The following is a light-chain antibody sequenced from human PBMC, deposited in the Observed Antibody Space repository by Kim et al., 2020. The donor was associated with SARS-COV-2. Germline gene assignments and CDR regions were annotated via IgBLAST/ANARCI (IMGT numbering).Light chain of an antibody. J-gene: IGKJ2*01. CDR2: AAS. V-gene: IGKV3-20*01. CDR1: QSVSSSY. Sequence: PGERATLSCSASQSVSSSYLAWYQQKPGQAPRLLIYAASSRATGIPDRFSGSGSGTDFTLTISRLEPEDFAVYYCQQYGSSPMYTFGQGTKVEIK. CDR3: QQYGSSPMYT.